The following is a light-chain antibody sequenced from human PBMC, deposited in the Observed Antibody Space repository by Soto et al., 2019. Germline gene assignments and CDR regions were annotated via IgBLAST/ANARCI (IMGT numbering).Light chain of an antibody. CDR2: AAS. CDR3: LQDYNYPLT. J-gene: IGKJ4*01. CDR1: HGIRND. V-gene: IGKV1-6*01. Sequence: AIQMTPSTTPPSASLGDRGTLTFRAKHGIRNDLGWYQQKPGKAPKLLIYAASSLQSGVPSRFSGSGSGTDFTLTISSLQPEDFATYYCLQDYNYPLTFGGGTKVDIK.